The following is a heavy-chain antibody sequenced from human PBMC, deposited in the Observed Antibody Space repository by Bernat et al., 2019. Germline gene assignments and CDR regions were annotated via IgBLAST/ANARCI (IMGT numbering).Heavy chain of an antibody. CDR3: AKNFGWDRTFDS. CDR2: IYDRGAVT. D-gene: IGHD3-9*01. CDR1: GFTFRANA. V-gene: IGHV3-23*01. J-gene: IGHJ4*02. Sequence: EVRLLESGGGLVQPGGSLRLSCAASGFTFRANAMTWVRQAPGKGLEWVSTIYDRGAVTYYAASVKGRFTISRDNSKNTLFLQMNSLRAEDTALYYCAKNFGWDRTFDSWGLGTLVTVSS.